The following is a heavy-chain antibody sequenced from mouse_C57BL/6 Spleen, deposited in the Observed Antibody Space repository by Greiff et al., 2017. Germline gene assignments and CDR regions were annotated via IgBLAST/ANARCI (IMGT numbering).Heavy chain of an antibody. CDR3: ARMNGYYLDY. D-gene: IGHD1-2*01. Sequence: VQLQHPGAELVKPGASVKMSCKASGYTFTSYWITWVKQRPGQGLEWIGDIYPGRGSTNYNEKFKSKATLTVDKSSRTAYMQLSSLTSEDSAVYYGARMNGYYLDYWGQGTTLTVSS. CDR1: GYTFTSYW. V-gene: IGHV1-55*01. J-gene: IGHJ2*01. CDR2: IYPGRGST.